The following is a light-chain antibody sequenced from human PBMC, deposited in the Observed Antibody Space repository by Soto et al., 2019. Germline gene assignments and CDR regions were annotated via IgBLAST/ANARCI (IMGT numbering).Light chain of an antibody. J-gene: IGKJ3*01. CDR2: GAS. Sequence: EIVLTQSPXXXXLSPXEXXXXXXXAXXXXXXSYLTWYHQKPGQAPRLRICGASSRATGTPDRISGSGSGTDYTLTINRLEPEDFGVYYCQQYGDSVFTFGPGTTVEIK. CDR1: XXXXXSY. V-gene: IGKV3-20*01. CDR3: QQYGDSVFT.